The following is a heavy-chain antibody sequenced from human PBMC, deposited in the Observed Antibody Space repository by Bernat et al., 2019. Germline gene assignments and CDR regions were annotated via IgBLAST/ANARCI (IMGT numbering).Heavy chain of an antibody. CDR1: GFTVSSYA. CDR2: ISYDGSNK. D-gene: IGHD6-19*01. Sequence: QVQLVESGGGVVQPGRSLRLSCAASGFTVSSYAMHWVRQAPGKGLEWVAVISYDGSNKYYADSVKGRFTISRDNSKNTLYLQMNSLRAEDTAVYYCARDGIAVAGTGYFDYWGQGTLVTVSS. V-gene: IGHV3-30*03. J-gene: IGHJ4*02. CDR3: ARDGIAVAGTGYFDY.